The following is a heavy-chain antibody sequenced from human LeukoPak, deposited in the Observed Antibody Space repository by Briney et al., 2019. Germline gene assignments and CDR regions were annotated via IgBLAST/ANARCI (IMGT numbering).Heavy chain of an antibody. J-gene: IGHJ4*02. CDR3: AKELDTMFFDY. CDR1: GSNFDRYT. CDR2: AGWAGGTT. Sequence: GGSLRLSCATSGSNFDRYTIHWVRQAPGKGLEWVSLAGWAGGTTFYSDSVRGRFTISRDSGRKSVYLQMNSLTTDDTAFYFCAKELDTMFFDYWGQGALVTVSS. V-gene: IGHV3-43*01. D-gene: IGHD3-10*02.